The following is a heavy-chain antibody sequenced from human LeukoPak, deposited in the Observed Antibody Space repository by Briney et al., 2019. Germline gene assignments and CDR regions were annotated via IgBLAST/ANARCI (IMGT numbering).Heavy chain of an antibody. CDR2: ISPSSDGI. J-gene: IGHJ3*02. CDR1: GFIFDDSG. V-gene: IGHV3-9*01. Sequence: GGSLRLSCVGSGFIFDDSGMHWVRQAPGKGLEWVSGISPSSDGIGYADSVKGRFIISRDNAKNSLYLQMNSLRAEDTALYYCAKDMLGPEYAFDIWGQGTMVTVSS. D-gene: IGHD2-15*01. CDR3: AKDMLGPEYAFDI.